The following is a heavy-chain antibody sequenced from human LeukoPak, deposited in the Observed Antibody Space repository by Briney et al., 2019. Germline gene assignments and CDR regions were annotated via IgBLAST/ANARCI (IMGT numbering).Heavy chain of an antibody. CDR1: GLTFNSYA. CDR3: AKEVVVRGVIIPL. CDR2: ISGSGDTT. J-gene: IGHJ4*02. V-gene: IGHV3-23*01. D-gene: IGHD3-10*01. Sequence: GGSLRLSCAASGLTFNSYAMNWVRQAPGKGLEWVSAISGSGDTTYYADSVKGRFTISRDTSKNTLYLQMSSLRAEDTAVYYCAKEVVVRGVIIPLWGQGTLVTVSS.